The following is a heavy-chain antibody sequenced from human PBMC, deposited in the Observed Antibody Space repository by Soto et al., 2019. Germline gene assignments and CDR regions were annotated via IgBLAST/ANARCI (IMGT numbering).Heavy chain of an antibody. CDR2: IIPIFGTA. CDR3: ASGAYGGNYAYY. D-gene: IGHD4-17*01. Sequence: QVQLVQSGAEVKKPGSSVKVSCKASGGTFSSYAISWVRQAPGQGLEWMGGIIPIFGTATYAPKFQGRVTITAGESTSTAYMELSSLVSEDKAVYYWASGAYGGNYAYYWGQGTLVTVSS. J-gene: IGHJ4*02. V-gene: IGHV1-69*01. CDR1: GGTFSSYA.